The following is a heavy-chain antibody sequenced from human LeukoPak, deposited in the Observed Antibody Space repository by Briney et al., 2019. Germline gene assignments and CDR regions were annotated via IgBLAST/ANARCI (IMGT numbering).Heavy chain of an antibody. CDR2: IRSKANNYAT. D-gene: IGHD1-26*01. Sequence: GGSLRLSCAASGFTFSGSTMHWVRQASGKGLEWVGRIRSKANNYATAYATSVKGRFTLSRDDSKNAAYLQMNSLKTEDTAVYYCIRGAASGSYYGFDVWGQGATVTVSS. J-gene: IGHJ6*02. CDR1: GFTFSGST. CDR3: IRGAASGSYYGFDV. V-gene: IGHV3-73*01.